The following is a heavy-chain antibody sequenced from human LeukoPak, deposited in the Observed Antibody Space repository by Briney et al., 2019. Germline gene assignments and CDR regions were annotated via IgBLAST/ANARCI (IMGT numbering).Heavy chain of an antibody. CDR1: GFTFSSYG. CDR2: ISGSGGST. D-gene: IGHD4-23*01. CDR3: AKDSYGGNSPY. Sequence: GGSLRLSCAASGFTFSSYGMHWVRQAPGKGLEWVSAISGSGGSTYYADSVKGRFTISRDNSKNTLYLQMNSLRAEDTAVYYCAKDSYGGNSPYWGQGTLVTVSS. J-gene: IGHJ4*02. V-gene: IGHV3-23*01.